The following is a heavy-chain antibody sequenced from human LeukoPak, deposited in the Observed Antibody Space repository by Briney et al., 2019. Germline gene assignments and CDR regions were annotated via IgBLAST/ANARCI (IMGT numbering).Heavy chain of an antibody. CDR1: GGSISSYY. J-gene: IGHJ4*02. CDR3: ARALQTRRFDY. Sequence: SETLSLTCTVSGGSISSYYWSWIRQPPGKGVEWIGFIYYSGSTHYNPSLKSRVTLSVDTSKNQFSLKVNSVTAADTAVYYCARALQTRRFDYWGQGTLVTVSS. CDR2: IYYSGST. V-gene: IGHV4-59*01.